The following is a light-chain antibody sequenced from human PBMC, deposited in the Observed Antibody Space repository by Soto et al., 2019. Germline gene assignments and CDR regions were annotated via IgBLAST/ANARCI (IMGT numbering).Light chain of an antibody. CDR2: TAS. J-gene: IGKJ2*01. CDR1: QSISGY. CDR3: QQSYSTWYT. Sequence: DLQMTQSPSSLSASVGDRVTITCRASQSISGYLNWYQQKPGKAPKLLISTASSLQSGVPSRFSGSGSGTDFTLTISSLQPEDFASYYCQQSYSTWYTFGQGTKLEIK. V-gene: IGKV1-39*01.